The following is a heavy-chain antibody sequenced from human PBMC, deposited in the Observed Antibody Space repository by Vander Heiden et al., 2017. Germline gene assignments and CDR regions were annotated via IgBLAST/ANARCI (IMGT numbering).Heavy chain of an antibody. CDR3: TRLGWELFPE. CDR2: IRSKADSYAT. D-gene: IGHD1-26*01. J-gene: IGHJ4*02. Sequence: EVQLVASGGGLVQPGGSLKLPCAASACPFSGCAMHWVRQASGKGLEWVGRIRSKADSYATAYAASVKGRFTISGDDSKNTAYLQMNSLKTEDTAVYYCTRLGWELFPEWGQGTLVTVSS. CDR1: ACPFSGCA. V-gene: IGHV3-73*02.